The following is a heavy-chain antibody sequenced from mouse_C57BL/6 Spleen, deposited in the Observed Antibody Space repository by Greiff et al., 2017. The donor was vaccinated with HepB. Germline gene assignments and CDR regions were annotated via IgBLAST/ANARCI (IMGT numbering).Heavy chain of an antibody. D-gene: IGHD1-1*01. CDR1: GYTFTSYW. V-gene: IGHV1-52*01. Sequence: VQLQQSGAELVRPGSSVKLSCKASGYTFTSYWMHWVKQRPIQGLEWIGNIDPSDSETHYNQKFKDKATLTVDKSSSTAYMQLSSLTSEDSAVYYCARRDYYGSSYGYFDVWGTGTTVTVSS. J-gene: IGHJ1*03. CDR3: ARRDYYGSSYGYFDV. CDR2: IDPSDSET.